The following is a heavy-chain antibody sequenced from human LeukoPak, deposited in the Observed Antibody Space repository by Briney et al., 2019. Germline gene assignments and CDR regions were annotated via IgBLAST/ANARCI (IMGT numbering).Heavy chain of an antibody. V-gene: IGHV1-2*02. CDR1: GYTFTGYY. Sequence: ASVKVSCKASGYTFTGYYMHWVRQAPGQGLEWMGWINPNSGGTNYAQKFQGRVTMTRDTSISTAYMELSRLRSDDTAVYYCARDVGGSGWYDYWGQGTLATVSS. CDR3: ARDVGGSGWYDY. D-gene: IGHD6-19*01. J-gene: IGHJ4*02. CDR2: INPNSGGT.